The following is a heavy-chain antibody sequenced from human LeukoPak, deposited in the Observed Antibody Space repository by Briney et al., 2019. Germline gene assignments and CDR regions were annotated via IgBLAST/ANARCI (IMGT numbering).Heavy chain of an antibody. J-gene: IGHJ6*02. CDR3: ARDLYDILTGYYHTTTVYYYGMDV. V-gene: IGHV3-11*01. Sequence: GGSLRLSCAASGFTFSDYYMSWIRQAPGKGLEWVSYISSSGSTIYYADSVKGRFTISRDNAKNSLYLQMSSLRAEDTAVYYCARDLYDILTGYYHTTTVYYYGMDVWGQGTTVTVSS. CDR2: ISSSGSTI. D-gene: IGHD3-9*01. CDR1: GFTFSDYY.